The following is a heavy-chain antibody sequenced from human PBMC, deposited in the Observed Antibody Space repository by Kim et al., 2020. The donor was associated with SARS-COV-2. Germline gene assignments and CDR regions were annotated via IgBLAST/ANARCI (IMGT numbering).Heavy chain of an antibody. Sequence: GGSLRLSCAASGFTFSNAWMSWVRQAPGKGLEWVGRIKSKTDGGTTDYAAPVKGRFTISRDDSKNTLYLQMNSLKTEDTAVYYCTTDHRSIEWELSAYWGQGTLVTVSS. J-gene: IGHJ4*02. CDR3: TTDHRSIEWELSAY. D-gene: IGHD1-26*01. CDR1: GFTFSNAW. CDR2: IKSKTDGGTT. V-gene: IGHV3-15*01.